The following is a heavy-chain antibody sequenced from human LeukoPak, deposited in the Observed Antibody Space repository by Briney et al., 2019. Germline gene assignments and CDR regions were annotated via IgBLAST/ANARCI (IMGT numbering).Heavy chain of an antibody. D-gene: IGHD2-15*01. J-gene: IGHJ5*02. CDR1: GFTFSSYG. V-gene: IGHV3-33*01. Sequence: GRSLTLSCAASGFTFSSYGMHWVRQAPGKGLEWVAVIWYDGSNKYYADSVKGRFTISRDNSKNTLYLQMNSLRAEDTAVYYCAREGGYCSGGSCPSVRWFDPWGQGTLVTVSS. CDR3: AREGGYCSGGSCPSVRWFDP. CDR2: IWYDGSNK.